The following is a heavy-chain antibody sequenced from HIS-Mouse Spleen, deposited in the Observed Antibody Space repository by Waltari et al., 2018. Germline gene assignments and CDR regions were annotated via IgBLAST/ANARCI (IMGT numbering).Heavy chain of an antibody. Sequence: QLQLQESGPGLVKPSETLSLTCTVSGGSISSSSYYWGWIRQPPGKGLEWIGSIYYSGSTSYNPSLKSRVNISVDPTKNQFSLKLSSVTAADTAVYYCAREIPYSSSWYDWYFDLWGRGTLVTVSS. CDR2: IYYSGST. CDR3: AREIPYSSSWYDWYFDL. CDR1: GGSISSSSYY. V-gene: IGHV4-39*07. J-gene: IGHJ2*01. D-gene: IGHD6-13*01.